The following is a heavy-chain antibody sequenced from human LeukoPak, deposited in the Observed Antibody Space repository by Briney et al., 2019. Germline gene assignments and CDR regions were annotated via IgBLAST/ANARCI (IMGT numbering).Heavy chain of an antibody. Sequence: PAGSLRLSCAASGFTFSSYSMNWVRQAPGKGLEWVSSISSSSSYIYYADSVKGRFTISRDNAKNSLYLQMNSLRAEDTAVYYCARDKYYDSSGYYSPFDYWSQGTLVTVSS. V-gene: IGHV3-21*01. CDR1: GFTFSSYS. CDR2: ISSSSSYI. CDR3: ARDKYYDSSGYYSPFDY. D-gene: IGHD3-22*01. J-gene: IGHJ4*02.